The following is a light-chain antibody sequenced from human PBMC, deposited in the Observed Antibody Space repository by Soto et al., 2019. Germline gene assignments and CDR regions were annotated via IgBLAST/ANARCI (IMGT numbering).Light chain of an antibody. CDR1: QSLVHSDGNTY. V-gene: IGKV2-30*02. CDR3: VQATHWPYT. CDR2: KVS. Sequence: DVVMTQSPLSLPVTLGQPASISCRSSQSLVHSDGNTYLNWFQQRPGQSPPRLIYKVSNRDSGVPDRFSGSGSGTDFTLKITRVEAEDVALYFCVQATHWPYTFGQGTKLEIK. J-gene: IGKJ2*01.